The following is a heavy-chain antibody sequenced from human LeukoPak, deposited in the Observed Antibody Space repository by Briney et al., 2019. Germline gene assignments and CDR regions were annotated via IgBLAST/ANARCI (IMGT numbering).Heavy chain of an antibody. Sequence: RAGGSLRLSCAASGFTFSSYGMHWVRQAPGKGLEWVSATSGRSDNTYYADSVKGRFTLSRDSSKNTLYLQMNSLRADDTAVYYCAKWGDYDVLTGYYVSDFWGQGTLVTVSS. J-gene: IGHJ4*02. D-gene: IGHD3-9*01. V-gene: IGHV3-23*01. CDR2: TSGRSDNT. CDR3: AKWGDYDVLTGYYVSDF. CDR1: GFTFSSYG.